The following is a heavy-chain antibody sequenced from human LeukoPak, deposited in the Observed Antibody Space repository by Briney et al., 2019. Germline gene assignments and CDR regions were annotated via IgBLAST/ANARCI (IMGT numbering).Heavy chain of an antibody. D-gene: IGHD5-24*01. CDR1: GFTFSSYW. Sequence: GGSLRLSCVASGFTFSSYWMHWVRQAPGKGLGWVANIKQDGSEKYYVDSVKGRFTISRDNAKNSLFLQMNSLRAEDTAVYYCATKDGYNFDYWGQGTLVTVSS. CDR3: ATKDGYNFDY. J-gene: IGHJ4*02. CDR2: IKQDGSEK. V-gene: IGHV3-7*01.